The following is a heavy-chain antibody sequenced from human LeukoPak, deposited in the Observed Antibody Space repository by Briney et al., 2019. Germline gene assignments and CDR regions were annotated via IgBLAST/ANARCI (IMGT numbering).Heavy chain of an antibody. Sequence: SETLSLTCTVSAYSISSGYYRGWIRQPPGKGLEWIGSIYHSGSTYYNPSLKSRVTISVDTSKNQFSLKLSSVTAADTAVYYCARERGYTGGFDYWGQGTLVTVSS. J-gene: IGHJ4*02. V-gene: IGHV4-38-2*02. CDR2: IYHSGST. CDR3: ARERGYTGGFDY. D-gene: IGHD5-18*01. CDR1: AYSISSGYY.